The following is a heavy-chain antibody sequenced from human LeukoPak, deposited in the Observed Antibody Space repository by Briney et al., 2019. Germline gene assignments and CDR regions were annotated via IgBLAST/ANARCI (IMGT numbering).Heavy chain of an antibody. Sequence: PSETLSLTCTVSGGSISSSSYYWGWIRQPPGKGLEWIGSIYYSGSTYYNPSLKSRVTISVDKSKNQFSLRLSSVTAADTAVYYCARDRVRNGIDYWGQGTLVTVSS. CDR2: IYYSGST. CDR1: GGSISSSSYY. J-gene: IGHJ4*02. V-gene: IGHV4-39*07. D-gene: IGHD1-1*01. CDR3: ARDRVRNGIDY.